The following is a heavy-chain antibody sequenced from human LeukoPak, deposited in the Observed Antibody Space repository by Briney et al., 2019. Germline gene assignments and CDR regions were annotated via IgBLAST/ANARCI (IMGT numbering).Heavy chain of an antibody. CDR2: INPSGGST. J-gene: IGHJ4*02. Sequence: ASVKVSCKASGYTFTSYCMHWVRQAPGQGLEWMGIINPSGGSTSYAQKFQGRVTMTRDTSTSTVYMELSSLRSEDTAVYYCARDSYSSSWYGYFDYWGQGTLVTVSS. CDR1: GYTFTSYC. V-gene: IGHV1-46*01. CDR3: ARDSYSSSWYGYFDY. D-gene: IGHD6-13*01.